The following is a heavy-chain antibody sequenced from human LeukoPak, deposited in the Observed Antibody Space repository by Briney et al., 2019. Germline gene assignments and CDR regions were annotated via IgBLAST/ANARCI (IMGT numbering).Heavy chain of an antibody. Sequence: AASVKVSCKASGYTFTSYDINWVRQASGQGLEWMGWMNPNSGNTGYSQKFQGRFTMTANTSITTAYMELSSLRSEDTAVYYCARGKGREIDYWGQGTQVTVSS. CDR2: MNPNSGNT. V-gene: IGHV1-8*01. CDR3: ARGKGREIDY. CDR1: GYTFTSYD. J-gene: IGHJ4*02.